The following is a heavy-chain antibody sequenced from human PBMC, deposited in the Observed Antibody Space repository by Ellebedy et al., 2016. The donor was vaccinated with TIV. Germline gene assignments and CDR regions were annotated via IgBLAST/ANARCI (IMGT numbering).Heavy chain of an antibody. D-gene: IGHD1-1*01. CDR1: GYSFSSYG. CDR3: GRGMLHPWFYKDV. Sequence: ASVKVSCXASGYSFSSYGISWVRQAPGQGLEWMGWISTHYGKTHYVQKFQDRVTMTTDTSTSTAYMEVASLRSDDTAVYYCGRGMLHPWFYKDVWGTGTTVTVSP. J-gene: IGHJ6*04. V-gene: IGHV1-18*01. CDR2: ISTHYGKT.